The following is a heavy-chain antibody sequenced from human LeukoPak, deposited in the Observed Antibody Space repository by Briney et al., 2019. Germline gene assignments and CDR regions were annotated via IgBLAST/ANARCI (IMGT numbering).Heavy chain of an antibody. CDR2: IYYSGST. D-gene: IGHD3-22*01. Sequence: SETLSLTCTVSGGSISSGDYYWSWIRQPPGKGLEWIGYIYYSGSTYYNPSLKSRVTISVDTSKNQFSLKLSPVTAADTAVYYCARDRTDYYDSSGYFDYWGQGTLVTVSS. V-gene: IGHV4-30-4*01. CDR3: ARDRTDYYDSSGYFDY. J-gene: IGHJ4*02. CDR1: GGSISSGDYY.